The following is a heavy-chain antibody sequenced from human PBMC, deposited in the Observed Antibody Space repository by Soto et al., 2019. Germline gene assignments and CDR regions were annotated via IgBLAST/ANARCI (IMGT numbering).Heavy chain of an antibody. D-gene: IGHD3-10*01. J-gene: IGHJ4*02. CDR2: ISGSGGVT. Sequence: EVQLLESGGGLVQPGGSLRLSCTASGFPFSSFAMSWVRQAPGKGLEWVSLISGSGGVTYYADSVKGRFTILRDNSKNPVDLQMNSLRAEDTAVYYCAKDGRGVVRDRYDHFDYWGQGTLVTVSS. CDR1: GFPFSSFA. CDR3: AKDGRGVVRDRYDHFDY. V-gene: IGHV3-23*01.